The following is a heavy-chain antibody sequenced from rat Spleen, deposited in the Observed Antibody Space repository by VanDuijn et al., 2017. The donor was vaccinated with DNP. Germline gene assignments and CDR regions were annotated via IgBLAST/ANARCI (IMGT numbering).Heavy chain of an antibody. CDR2: INTDGGNT. D-gene: IGHD1-7*01. V-gene: IGHV5-58*01. Sequence: EVQLVESGGDLVQPGRSLKLSCVASGFIFSSYWMFWIRQAPGKGLEWVASINTDGGNTFYPDSVKGRFTISRDNAENIVYLQMNSLRSEDTATYYCAKDMTMDAWGQGTSVTVSS. J-gene: IGHJ4*01. CDR3: AKDMTMDA. CDR1: GFIFSSYW.